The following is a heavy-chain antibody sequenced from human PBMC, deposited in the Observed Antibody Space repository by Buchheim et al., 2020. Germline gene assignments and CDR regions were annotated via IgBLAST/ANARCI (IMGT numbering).Heavy chain of an antibody. CDR1: GFTFSKYA. J-gene: IGHJ4*01. CDR3: AKDLDDILTGASDY. Sequence: EVQLVESGGGLVQPGGSLRLSCAASGFTFSKYAMTWVRQAPGTGLEWVSTISGSGDRTYYTDSVKGRFTISRDNSKNTLYLQMNSLRAEDTALFYCAKDLDDILTGASDYWGHGTL. V-gene: IGHV3-23*04. CDR2: ISGSGDRT. D-gene: IGHD3-9*01.